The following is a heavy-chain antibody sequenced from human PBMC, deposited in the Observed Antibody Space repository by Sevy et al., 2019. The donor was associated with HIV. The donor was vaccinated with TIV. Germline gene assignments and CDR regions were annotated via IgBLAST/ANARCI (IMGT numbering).Heavy chain of an antibody. J-gene: IGHJ4*02. CDR3: AKHSMAAAGPVYY. D-gene: IGHD6-13*01. Sequence: GESLKISCAASGFTFSSYAMSWVRQAPGKGLEWVSAISGSGGSTYYADSVKGRFTISRDNSKNTLYLQMNSLRAEDTAVYYCAKHSMAAAGPVYYWGQGTLVTVSS. CDR2: ISGSGGST. CDR1: GFTFSSYA. V-gene: IGHV3-23*01.